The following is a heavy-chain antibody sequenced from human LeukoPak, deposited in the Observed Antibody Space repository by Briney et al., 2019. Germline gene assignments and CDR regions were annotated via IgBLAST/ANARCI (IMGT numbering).Heavy chain of an antibody. J-gene: IGHJ3*02. CDR2: VSPHSANT. D-gene: IGHD3-10*01. Sequence: ASVKVSCKASGYGFTSFDINWVRQATGQGLEWMGWVSPHSANTGYAQSFQGRVTMTRDTSTNTAFLELSSLRSEDTALYYCARHGRGGDGFDIWGQGTKVTVSS. CDR3: ARHGRGGDGFDI. V-gene: IGHV1-8*01. CDR1: GYGFTSFD.